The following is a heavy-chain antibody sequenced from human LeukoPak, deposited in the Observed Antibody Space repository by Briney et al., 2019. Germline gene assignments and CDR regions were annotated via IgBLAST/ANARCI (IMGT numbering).Heavy chain of an antibody. CDR2: ISSSSSYI. J-gene: IGHJ3*02. CDR3: ARRSSTGTPGGAFDI. Sequence: GGSLRLSCAASGFTFSSYSMNWVRQAPGKELEWVSSISSSSSYIYYADSVKGRFTISRDNAKNSLYLQMNSLRAEDTAVYYCARRSSTGTPGGAFDIWGQGTMVTVSS. D-gene: IGHD1-7*01. CDR1: GFTFSSYS. V-gene: IGHV3-21*01.